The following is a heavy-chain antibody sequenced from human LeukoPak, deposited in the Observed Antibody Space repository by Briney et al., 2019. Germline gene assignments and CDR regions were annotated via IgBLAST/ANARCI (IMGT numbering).Heavy chain of an antibody. J-gene: IGHJ4*02. CDR1: GGTFSSYG. CDR2: ISAYNGNT. V-gene: IGHV1-18*01. D-gene: IGHD3-10*01. CDR3: ARSPITMVRGVIID. Sequence: ASVKVSCKASGGTFSSYGISWGRQAPGQGLEWMGWISAYNGNTNYAQKLQGRVTMTTDTSTSTAYMELRSLRSDDTAVYYCARSPITMVRGVIIDWGQGTLVTVSS.